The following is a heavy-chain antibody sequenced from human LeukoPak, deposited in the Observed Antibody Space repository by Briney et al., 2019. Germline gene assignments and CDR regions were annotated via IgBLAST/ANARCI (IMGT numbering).Heavy chain of an antibody. CDR3: ARWIVVPAARGGGGYFDY. D-gene: IGHD2-2*01. Sequence: GGSLRLSCAASEFTFSTYAMHWVRQAPGKGLEYVSAITNNGGKTYYGNSVKGRFTISRDNSKDTLYLQMGSLRAEDMAVYYCARWIVVPAARGGGGYFDYWGQGTLVTVSS. V-gene: IGHV3-64*01. CDR2: ITNNGGKT. J-gene: IGHJ4*02. CDR1: EFTFSTYA.